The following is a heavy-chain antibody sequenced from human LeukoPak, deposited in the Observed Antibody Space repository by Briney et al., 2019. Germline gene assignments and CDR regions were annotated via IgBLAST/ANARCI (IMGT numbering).Heavy chain of an antibody. CDR2: IYTGGNT. V-gene: IGHV3-53*01. CDR3: ASPNSGQSFDI. CDR1: GFTVSSTY. J-gene: IGHJ3*02. D-gene: IGHD6-19*01. Sequence: GGSLRLSCAASGFTVSSTYMNWVRQAPGKGLEWVSVIYTGGNTYYTDSVKGRFTISSDNSKNTLYLQMNSLRAEDTAVYYCASPNSGQSFDIWGQGTMVTVSS.